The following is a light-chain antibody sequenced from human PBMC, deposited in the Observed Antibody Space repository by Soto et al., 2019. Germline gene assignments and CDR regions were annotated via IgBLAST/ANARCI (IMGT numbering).Light chain of an antibody. J-gene: IGKJ4*01. Sequence: DIQMTQSPSALSASVGDRVTITCRASQNINIYLHWYQQKPGKAPELLIFAASSVRSGVPSRFSGSGSGTEFTLAISSLQPEDVATYYCQQYDNLPLTFGGGTKVEIK. CDR2: AAS. CDR1: QNINIY. V-gene: IGKV1-39*01. CDR3: QQYDNLPLT.